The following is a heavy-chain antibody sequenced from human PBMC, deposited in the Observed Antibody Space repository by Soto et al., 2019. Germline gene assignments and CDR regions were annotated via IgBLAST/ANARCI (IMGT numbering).Heavy chain of an antibody. J-gene: IGHJ4*02. CDR3: AKDGYSTTRNKPLDY. D-gene: IGHD2-2*01. V-gene: IGHV3-23*01. Sequence: EVQLLESGGGLVQPGGSLRLSCAASGFTFSSYAMCWVGQAPGKGLEWVSSISVSGGSTYYADSVKGRFTISRDNSRNTLSLQMNSLRAEDTAVYYCAKDGYSTTRNKPLDYWGQGTLVTVSS. CDR2: ISVSGGST. CDR1: GFTFSSYA.